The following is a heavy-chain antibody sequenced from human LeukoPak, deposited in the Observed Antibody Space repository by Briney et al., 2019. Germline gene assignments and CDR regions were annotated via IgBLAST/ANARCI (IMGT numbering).Heavy chain of an antibody. D-gene: IGHD3-10*01. CDR3: VRYRLHYYKGMDV. J-gene: IGHJ6*02. V-gene: IGHV3-23*01. CDR2: ITDSGGST. CDR1: GIEFTNYD. Sequence: GGSLRLSCAASGIEFTNYDMSWVRQAPGKGLEWVSSITDSGGSTYYTGSVKGRFTISRDNSKNTLYIQMNSLRADDTAVYYCVRYRLHYYKGMDVWGQGTTVTVS.